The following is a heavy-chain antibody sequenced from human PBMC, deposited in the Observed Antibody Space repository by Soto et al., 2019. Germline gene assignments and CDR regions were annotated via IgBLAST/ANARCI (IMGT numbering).Heavy chain of an antibody. J-gene: IGHJ4*02. CDR3: TNWYGPSDY. D-gene: IGHD1-20*01. CDR1: GFTFCNAW. CDR2: IKGKADGETR. Sequence: ASLRLFCTVSGFTFCNAWMSWVRQAPGKGLEWVGSIKGKADGETRDYAAPVKGRFTILRDDSKNTLYLQMDSLKTEDTAMYYCTNWYGPSDYWGQGTLVTVSS. V-gene: IGHV3-15*01.